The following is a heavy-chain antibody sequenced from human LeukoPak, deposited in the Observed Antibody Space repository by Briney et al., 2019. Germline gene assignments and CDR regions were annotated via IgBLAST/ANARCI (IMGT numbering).Heavy chain of an antibody. D-gene: IGHD2-2*01. CDR1: GFTFSSYA. CDR3: AKGSRYCSSTSCYVPYYFDY. V-gene: IGHV3-23*01. Sequence: AGGSLRLSCAASGFTFSSYAMSWVRQAPGKGLEWVSAISGRGGSTYYADSVKGRFTISRDNSKNTLYLQMNSLRAEDTAVYYCAKGSRYCSSTSCYVPYYFDYWGQGTLVTVSS. CDR2: ISGRGGST. J-gene: IGHJ4*02.